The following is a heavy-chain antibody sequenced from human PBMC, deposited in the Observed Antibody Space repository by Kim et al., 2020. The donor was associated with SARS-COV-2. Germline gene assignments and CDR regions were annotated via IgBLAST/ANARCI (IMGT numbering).Heavy chain of an antibody. CDR1: GFNFSRFP. J-gene: IGHJ4*01. Sequence: GGSLRLSCAASGFNFSRFPMHWVRQAPGKGLEWIAHITHSGGTRWHADSVKGRFTISRDNSKNSLSLQMNGLRADDTAAYFCTTDKTLAVNGDYRDCWG. D-gene: IGHD2-8*01. CDR3: TTDKTLAVNGDYRDC. V-gene: IGHV3-30*04. CDR2: ITHSGGTR.